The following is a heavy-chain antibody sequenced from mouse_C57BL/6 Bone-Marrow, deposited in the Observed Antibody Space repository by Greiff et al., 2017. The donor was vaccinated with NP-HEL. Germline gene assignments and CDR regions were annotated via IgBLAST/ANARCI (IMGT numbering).Heavy chain of an antibody. CDR3: ARRDGSPFDY. J-gene: IGHJ2*01. Sequence: VMLVESGPELVKPGASVKLSCKASGYTFTSYDINWVKQRPGQGLEWIGWIYPRDGSTKYNEKFKGKATLTVDTSSSTAYMELHSLTSEDSAVYFCARRDGSPFDYWGQGTTLTVSS. CDR2: IYPRDGST. CDR1: GYTFTSYD. D-gene: IGHD1-1*01. V-gene: IGHV1-85*01.